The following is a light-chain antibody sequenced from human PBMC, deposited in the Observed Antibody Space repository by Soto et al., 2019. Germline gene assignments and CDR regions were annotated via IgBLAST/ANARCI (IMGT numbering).Light chain of an antibody. CDR2: ATA. Sequence: VIWMTQSPSLLSASTGDRVTISCRISQGISSYLAWYQQKPGKAPELLISATATLQSGVPSRFSGSGSPTDFPLAISCLQSEDFATYYCQQYYSFPYTFGQGTKLEIK. CDR3: QQYYSFPYT. CDR1: QGISSY. J-gene: IGKJ2*01. V-gene: IGKV1D-8*01.